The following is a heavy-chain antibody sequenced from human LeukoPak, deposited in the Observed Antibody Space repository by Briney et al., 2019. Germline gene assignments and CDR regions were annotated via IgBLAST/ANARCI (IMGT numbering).Heavy chain of an antibody. D-gene: IGHD2-2*01. V-gene: IGHV3-7*01. Sequence: GGSLRLFCAASGFTFSSYWMTWIRQAPGKGLEGVANIKQDGSEKYYVDAVKGRVTISRDNAKNSLYLQMNTLRAEDTAVYYCARATGGGYSCYVCWGQGTLVTVS. CDR3: ARATGGGYSCYVC. CDR1: GFTFSSYW. CDR2: IKQDGSEK. J-gene: IGHJ4*02.